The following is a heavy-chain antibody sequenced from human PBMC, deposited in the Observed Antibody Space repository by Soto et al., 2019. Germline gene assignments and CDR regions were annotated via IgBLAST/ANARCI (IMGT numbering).Heavy chain of an antibody. CDR2: IIPIFVTA. Sequence: EVKKPGSSGKFSGKASGGTXXGYAITWVRQAPGXXXXXXGGIIPIFVTANYAQKFQGGVTITADKSTSTAYMELSSLRSEDTAVYYCARPSPNSSSWYLGMDVWGQGTTVTVSS. V-gene: IGHV1-69*06. CDR1: GGTXXGYA. J-gene: IGHJ6*02. D-gene: IGHD6-13*01. CDR3: ARPSPNSSSWYLGMDV.